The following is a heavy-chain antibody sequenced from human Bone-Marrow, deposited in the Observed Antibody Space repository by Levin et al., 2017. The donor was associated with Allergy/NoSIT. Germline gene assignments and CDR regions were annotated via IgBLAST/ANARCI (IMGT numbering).Heavy chain of an antibody. CDR1: GDSLTSHY. CDR2: IYYGGRT. D-gene: IGHD6-13*01. Sequence: PGESLKISCTVSGDSLTSHYWSWIRQSPGKGLEWIGFIYYGGRTNYNPSLKSRVRISVDTSKNQFSLRLATVTAADTAVYYCAKVDSSSWNPPEYYFDCWGQGALVAVSS. V-gene: IGHV4-59*11. J-gene: IGHJ4*02. CDR3: AKVDSSSWNPPEYYFDC.